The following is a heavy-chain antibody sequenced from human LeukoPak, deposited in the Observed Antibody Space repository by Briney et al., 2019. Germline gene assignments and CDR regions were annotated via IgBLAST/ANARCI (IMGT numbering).Heavy chain of an antibody. CDR1: GFTVSSNY. CDR3: AGGTSDDAFDI. D-gene: IGHD2-2*01. CDR2: ISGSGGST. V-gene: IGHV3-23*01. Sequence: GGSLRLSCAASGFTVSSNYMSWVRQAPGKGLEWVSAISGSGGSTYYADSVKGRFTISRDNSKNTLYLQMNSLRAEDTAVYYCAGGTSDDAFDIWGQGTMVTVSS. J-gene: IGHJ3*02.